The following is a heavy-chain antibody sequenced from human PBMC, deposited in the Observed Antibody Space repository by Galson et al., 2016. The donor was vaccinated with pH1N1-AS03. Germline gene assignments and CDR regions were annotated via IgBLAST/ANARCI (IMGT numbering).Heavy chain of an antibody. J-gene: IGHJ4*02. CDR1: GDSVKNHY. D-gene: IGHD3-3*01. CDR2: TQISGNM. CDR3: ARLRSSGDLVFES. V-gene: IGHV4-4*07. Sequence: ETLSLTCIVSGDSVKNHYWSWVRQPAGKGLEWIGRTQISGNMNYNPSLRSRLTMSVDTSKNQFSLKLTSVTATDTAIYYCARLRSSGDLVFESWGQGTLVVVSS.